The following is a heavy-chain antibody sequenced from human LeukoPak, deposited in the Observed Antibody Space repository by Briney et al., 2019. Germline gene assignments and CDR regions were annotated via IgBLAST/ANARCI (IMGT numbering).Heavy chain of an antibody. CDR1: GFIFRNYA. CDR2: ISYDGSTK. D-gene: IGHD3-10*01. CDR3: ARAPQATRGSFGNYHMDV. V-gene: IGHV3-30-3*01. J-gene: IGHJ6*02. Sequence: PGGSLRLSCAASGFIFRNYAMHWVRRAPGKGLESMAAISYDGSTKDYADSVRGRFTISRDTSQNTLDLQMNSLRGEDTGVYFCARAPQATRGSFGNYHMDVWGQGTTVTGS.